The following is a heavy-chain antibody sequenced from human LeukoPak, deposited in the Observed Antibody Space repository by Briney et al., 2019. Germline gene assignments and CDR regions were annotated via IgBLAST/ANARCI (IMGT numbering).Heavy chain of an antibody. Sequence: ASVKVSCKASGYTFTNYDVNWVRQATGQGLEWMGWMNPKSNNRGYAQKFQGRVTITTDTSMGTAYMELSSLRSDDTAVYYCTRGLKGNYYSGSGTYRWFAPWGQGTLVTVSS. CDR1: GYTFTNYD. V-gene: IGHV1-8*01. D-gene: IGHD3-10*01. CDR2: MNPKSNNR. CDR3: TRGLKGNYYSGSGTYRWFAP. J-gene: IGHJ5*02.